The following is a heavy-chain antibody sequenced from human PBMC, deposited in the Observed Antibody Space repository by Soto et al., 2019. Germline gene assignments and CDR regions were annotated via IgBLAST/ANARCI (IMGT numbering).Heavy chain of an antibody. CDR3: AREMGATNDY. D-gene: IGHD1-26*01. V-gene: IGHV1-69*04. CDR2: IVPFVGIT. CDR1: GGSFSNYA. J-gene: IGHJ4*02. Sequence: QVQLVQSGAEVKKPGSSVKVSCKASGGSFSNYALNWVRQAPGQGLEWMGRIVPFVGITKYAQKFQGRVTITADNSTSTAYMELSNLRSEDIAVYYCAREMGATNDYWGQGTLVTVSS.